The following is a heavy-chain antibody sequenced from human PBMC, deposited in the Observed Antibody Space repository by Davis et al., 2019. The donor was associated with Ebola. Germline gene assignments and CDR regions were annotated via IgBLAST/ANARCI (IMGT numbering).Heavy chain of an antibody. V-gene: IGHV1-69*13. CDR3: ARSRDYGDYGPIDY. CDR2: IIPMFGTP. D-gene: IGHD4-17*01. CDR1: GYTFTGYY. J-gene: IGHJ4*02. Sequence: SVKVSCKASGYTFTGYYMHWVRQAPGQGLEWMGGIIPMFGTPNYAQNFQSRVTITADESTTTAYMELTSLRSEDTALYFCARSRDYGDYGPIDYRGQGTLVTVSS.